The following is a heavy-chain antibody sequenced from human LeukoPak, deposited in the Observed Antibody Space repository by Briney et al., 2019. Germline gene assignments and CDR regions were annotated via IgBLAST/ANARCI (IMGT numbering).Heavy chain of an antibody. Sequence: GGSLRLSCAASGFTFSSYWMHWVRQAPGKGLGWVSRINSDGSSTSYADSVKGRFTISRDNAKNTLYLQMNSLRAEDTAVYYCARDLILRGDYGGQGTLVTVSS. J-gene: IGHJ4*02. V-gene: IGHV3-74*01. CDR3: ARDLILRGDY. CDR1: GFTFSSYW. CDR2: INSDGSST.